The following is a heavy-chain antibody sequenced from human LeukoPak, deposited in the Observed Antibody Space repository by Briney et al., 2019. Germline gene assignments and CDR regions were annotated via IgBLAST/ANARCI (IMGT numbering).Heavy chain of an antibody. V-gene: IGHV3-23*01. CDR1: RSAFSTYA. CDR2: ISGSGGNT. J-gene: IGHJ4*02. CDR3: AKASNYDSSGYWPDY. D-gene: IGHD3-22*01. Sequence: GGSLRLSCAASRSAFSTYAMTWVRQYPGKGLEWVSGISGSGGNTYYSDSVKGRFTISRDNSKNNLYLQMSGLRAEDTAIYYCAKASNYDSSGYWPDYWGQGTLVTVSS.